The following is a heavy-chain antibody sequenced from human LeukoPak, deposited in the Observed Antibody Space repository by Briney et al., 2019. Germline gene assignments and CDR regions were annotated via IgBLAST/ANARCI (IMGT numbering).Heavy chain of an antibody. J-gene: IGHJ6*03. V-gene: IGHV4-34*01. CDR2: INHSGST. Sequence: SETLSLTCAVYGGSFSGYYWSWIRQPPGKGLEWIGEINHSGSTNYNPSLKSRVTISVDTSKNRFSLKLSSVTAADTAVYYCARDSQLAYYYYYMDVWGKGTTVTVSS. CDR1: GGSFSGYY. D-gene: IGHD6-6*01. CDR3: ARDSQLAYYYYYMDV.